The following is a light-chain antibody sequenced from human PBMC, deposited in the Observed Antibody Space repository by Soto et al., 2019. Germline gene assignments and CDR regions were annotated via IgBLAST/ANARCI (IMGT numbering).Light chain of an antibody. CDR3: CSYAGSGIYVV. Sequence: QSALTQPASVSGSPGQSITISCTGTSSDVGSYNLVSWYQQHPGKAPRLMIYEGSKRPSGVSNRFSGSKSGNTASLTISGLQAEDEADYYCCSYAGSGIYVVFGGGTKVTVL. CDR2: EGS. V-gene: IGLV2-23*01. CDR1: SSDVGSYNL. J-gene: IGLJ2*01.